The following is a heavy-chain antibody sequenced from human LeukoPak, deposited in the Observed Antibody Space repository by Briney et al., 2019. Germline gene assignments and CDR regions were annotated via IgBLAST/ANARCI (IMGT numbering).Heavy chain of an antibody. J-gene: IGHJ4*02. CDR1: GFTFSSYW. D-gene: IGHD3-9*01. CDR3: ARDSPYYDILTGYYPERDFDY. Sequence: PGGSLRLSCAASGFTFSSYWMSWVRQAPGKGLEWVANIKQDGSEKYYVDSVKGRFTISRDNAKSSLYLQMNSLRAEDTAVYYCARDSPYYDILTGYYPERDFDYWGQGTLVTVSS. V-gene: IGHV3-7*01. CDR2: IKQDGSEK.